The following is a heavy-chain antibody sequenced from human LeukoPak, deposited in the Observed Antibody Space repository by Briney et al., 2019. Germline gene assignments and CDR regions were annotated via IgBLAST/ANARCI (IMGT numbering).Heavy chain of an antibody. Sequence: SETLSLTCAVYGGSFSGFYWSWIRQPPGKGLEWIGEIHHSGSTNYNPSLKSRVTISVDTSKNQFSLKLTSVTAADTAVYYCARRSSSGYFFDYWGQGTLFTVSS. CDR3: ARRSSSGYFFDY. V-gene: IGHV4-34*01. D-gene: IGHD3-22*01. J-gene: IGHJ4*02. CDR2: IHHSGST. CDR1: GGSFSGFY.